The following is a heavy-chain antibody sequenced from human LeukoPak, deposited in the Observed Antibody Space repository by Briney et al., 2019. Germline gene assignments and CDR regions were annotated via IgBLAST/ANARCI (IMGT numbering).Heavy chain of an antibody. CDR1: GYTFTSYG. J-gene: IGHJ6*03. D-gene: IGHD3-9*01. V-gene: IGHV1-18*01. CDR2: ISAYNGNT. Sequence: GASVKVSCKASGYTFTSYGISWVRQAPGQGLEWMGWISAYNGNTNYAQKLQGRVTMTTDTSTSTAYMELRSLGSDDTAVYYCARGGSELRYFDWLRGGYYYYYMDVWGKGTTVTISS. CDR3: ARGGSELRYFDWLRGGYYYYYMDV.